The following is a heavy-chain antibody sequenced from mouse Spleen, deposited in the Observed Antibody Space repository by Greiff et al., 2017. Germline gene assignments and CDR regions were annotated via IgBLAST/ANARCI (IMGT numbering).Heavy chain of an antibody. Sequence: DVMLVESGGDLVKPGGSLKLSCAASGFTFSSYGMSWVRQTPDKRLEWVATISSGGSYTYYPDSVKGRFTISRDNAKNTLYLQMSSLKSEDTAMYYCARQSNSWFAYWGQGTLVTVSA. CDR1: GFTFSSYG. CDR3: ARQSNSWFAY. D-gene: IGHD4-1*01. V-gene: IGHV5-6*02. J-gene: IGHJ3*01. CDR2: ISSGGSYT.